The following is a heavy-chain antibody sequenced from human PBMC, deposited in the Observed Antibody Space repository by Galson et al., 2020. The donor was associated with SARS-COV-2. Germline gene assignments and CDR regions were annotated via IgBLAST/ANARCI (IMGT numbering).Heavy chain of an antibody. V-gene: IGHV4-59*01. CDR2: IYYSGST. J-gene: IGHJ4*02. D-gene: IGHD5-18*01. CDR1: GGSISSYY. Sequence: SETLSLTCTVSGGSISSYYWSWIRQPPGKGLEWIGYIYYSGSTNYNPSLKSRVTISVDTSKNQFSLKLSSVTAADTAVYYCARGPLSIQLWLGYFDYWGQGTLVTVSS. CDR3: ARGPLSIQLWLGYFDY.